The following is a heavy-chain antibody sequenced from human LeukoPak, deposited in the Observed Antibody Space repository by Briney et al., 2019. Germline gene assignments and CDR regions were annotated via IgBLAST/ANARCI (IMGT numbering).Heavy chain of an antibody. CDR2: IYHSGST. CDR3: ARDRGTIFGVVRTGHDY. CDR1: GYSISSGYY. D-gene: IGHD3-3*01. Sequence: SETLSLTCTVSGYSISSGYYWGWIRQPPGKGLEWIGSIYHSGSTYYNPSLKSRVTISVDTSKNQFSLKLSSVTAADTAVYYCARDRGTIFGVVRTGHDYWGQGTLVTVSS. J-gene: IGHJ4*02. V-gene: IGHV4-38-2*02.